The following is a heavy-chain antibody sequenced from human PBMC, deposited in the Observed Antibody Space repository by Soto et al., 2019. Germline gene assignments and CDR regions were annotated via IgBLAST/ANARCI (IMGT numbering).Heavy chain of an antibody. CDR3: AREVFRYFDL. D-gene: IGHD1-20*01. CDR1: GYTLTRYG. Sequence: QVHLVQSGSELKKPGAPVKVSCNASGYTLTRYGITWVRQAPGQGLEWMGSISAYNANTNYAQKLQGRLTMTTDTSTSTAYMELRSLTSDDTAVYYCAREVFRYFDLWGRGTLVSVSS. V-gene: IGHV1-18*01. CDR2: ISAYNANT. J-gene: IGHJ2*01.